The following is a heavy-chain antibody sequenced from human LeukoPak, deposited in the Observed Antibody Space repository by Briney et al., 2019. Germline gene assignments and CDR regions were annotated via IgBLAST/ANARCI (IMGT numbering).Heavy chain of an antibody. J-gene: IGHJ5*02. V-gene: IGHV4-61*01. D-gene: IGHD3-16*02. CDR1: GGSVSSGSYY. CDR2: IYYSGST. CDR3: AGHGIRDYVWGSYRYSWFDP. Sequence: SETLSLTCTVSGGSVSSGSYYWSWIRQPPGKGLEWIGYIYYSGSTNYNPSLKSRVTISVDTSKNQFSLKLSSVTAADTAVYYCAGHGIRDYVWGSYRYSWFDPWGQGTLVTVSS.